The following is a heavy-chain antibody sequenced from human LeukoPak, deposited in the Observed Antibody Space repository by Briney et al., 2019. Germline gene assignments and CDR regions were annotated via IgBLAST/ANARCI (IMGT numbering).Heavy chain of an antibody. CDR2: IYYSGST. CDR1: GGSISSSSYY. J-gene: IGHJ4*02. CDR3: AREITLTGYKYGLGFNY. Sequence: PSETLSLTCTVSGGSISSSSYYWGWIRQPPGKGLEWIGSIYYSGSTYYNPSLKSRVTISADTSNNQFSLRLRSVTAADTAVYYCAREITLTGYKYGLGFNYWGQGTLVTVSS. D-gene: IGHD5-12*01. V-gene: IGHV4-39*07.